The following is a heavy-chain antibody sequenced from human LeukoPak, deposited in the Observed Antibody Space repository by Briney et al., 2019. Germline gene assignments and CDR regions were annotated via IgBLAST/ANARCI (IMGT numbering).Heavy chain of an antibody. CDR2: IKQDGSEK. D-gene: IGHD2-15*01. V-gene: IGHV3-7*01. CDR1: GFTFSSYS. CDR3: ARDGGAATHDAFDI. Sequence: GGSLRLSCAASGFTFSSYSMSWVRQAPGKGLEWVANIKQDGSEKYYVDSVKGRFTISRDNAKNSLYLQMNSLRAEDTAVYYCARDGGAATHDAFDIWGQGTMVTVSS. J-gene: IGHJ3*02.